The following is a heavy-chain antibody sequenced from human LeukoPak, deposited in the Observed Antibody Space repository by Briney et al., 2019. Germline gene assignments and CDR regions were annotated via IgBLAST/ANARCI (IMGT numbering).Heavy chain of an antibody. CDR2: ISKTTANI. CDR3: VRGDGDLFDF. J-gene: IGHJ4*02. V-gene: IGHV3-21*06. CDR1: GFTFRTYN. Sequence: PGGSLRLSCVASGFTFRTYNMNWVRQAPGKGLEWVSFISKTTANIYYGDGVRGRFTISRDNAKNSIHLQMSSLRVEDSGVYYCVRGDGDLFDFWGQGTLVSVSS. D-gene: IGHD4-17*01.